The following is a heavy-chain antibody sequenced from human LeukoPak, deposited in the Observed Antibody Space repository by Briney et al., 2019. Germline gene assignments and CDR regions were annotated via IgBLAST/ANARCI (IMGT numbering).Heavy chain of an antibody. D-gene: IGHD5-12*01. CDR1: GYTFRNYG. CDR3: ARDPTNTSGYYAYFDY. Sequence: ASVKVSCKASGYTFRNYGITWVRQAPEQGLEWMGWISAYNGDTHYAQNLQGRVTMTTDTSTSTAYMELRSLRSGDTAVYYCARDPTNTSGYYAYFDYWGQGTLVTVSS. V-gene: IGHV1-18*01. CDR2: ISAYNGDT. J-gene: IGHJ4*02.